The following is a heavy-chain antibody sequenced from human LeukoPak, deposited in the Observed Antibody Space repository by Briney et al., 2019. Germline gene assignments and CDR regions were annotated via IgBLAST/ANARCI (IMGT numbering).Heavy chain of an antibody. D-gene: IGHD4-17*01. CDR1: GGTISSGSYY. CDR3: ASVSNYGDTGGY. CDR2: IYTSGST. Sequence: PSQTLSLTCTVSGGTISSGSYYWTWIRQPAGKGLEWIGLIYTSGSTNYNPSLKSRVTISVDTSKNQFSLKLSSVTAADTAVYYCASVSNYGDTGGYWGQGTLVTVSS. J-gene: IGHJ4*02. V-gene: IGHV4-61*02.